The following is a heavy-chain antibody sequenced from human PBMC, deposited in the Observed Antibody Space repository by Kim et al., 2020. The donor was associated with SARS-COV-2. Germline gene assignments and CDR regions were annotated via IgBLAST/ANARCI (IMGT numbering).Heavy chain of an antibody. CDR1: GFTFSSYA. J-gene: IGHJ4*02. D-gene: IGHD2-21*02. V-gene: IGHV3-23*01. CDR2: ISGSGGST. Sequence: GGSLRLSCAASGFTFSSYAMSWVRQAPGKGLEWVSAISGSGGSTYYADSVKGRFTISGDNSKNTLYLQMNSLRAEDTAVYYCAKDRVGRGGNFYWGQGTLVTVSS. CDR3: AKDRVGRGGNFY.